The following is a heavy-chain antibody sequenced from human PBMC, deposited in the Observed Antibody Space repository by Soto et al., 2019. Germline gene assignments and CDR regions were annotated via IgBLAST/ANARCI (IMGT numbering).Heavy chain of an antibody. Sequence: ASVKVSCKASGYTFTSYAMHWVRQAPGQRLEWMGWINAGNGNTKYSQKFQGRVTITRDTSASTAYMELSSLRSEDTAVYYCARSIVVAPHYGYYYGMDVWGQGTTVTVSS. CDR1: GYTFTSYA. J-gene: IGHJ6*02. D-gene: IGHD3-22*01. CDR2: INAGNGNT. V-gene: IGHV1-3*01. CDR3: ARSIVVAPHYGYYYGMDV.